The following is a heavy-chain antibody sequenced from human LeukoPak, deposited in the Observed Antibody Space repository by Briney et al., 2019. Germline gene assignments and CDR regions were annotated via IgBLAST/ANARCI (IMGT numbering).Heavy chain of an antibody. V-gene: IGHV3-66*01. CDR1: GFIVSTNY. D-gene: IGHD6-13*01. CDR3: ASSGSSSWEVPFDY. J-gene: IGHJ4*02. CDR2: LYSGGTT. Sequence: GGSLRLSCAASGFIVSTNYMSWVRQAPGKGLEWVSVLYSGGTTYYADSVKGRFTISRDNAKNSLYLQMNSLRAEDTAVYYCASSGSSSWEVPFDYWGQGTLVTVSS.